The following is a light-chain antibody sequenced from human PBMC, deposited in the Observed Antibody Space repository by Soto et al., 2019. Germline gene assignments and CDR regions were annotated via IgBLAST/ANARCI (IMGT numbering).Light chain of an antibody. CDR2: GAS. Sequence: ENVLTQSPGTLSLYTGERATLSCRASQSVSSSYLAWYQQKPGQAPRLLISGASSRATGIPARFSGSGSGTEFTLTISSLQSEDFAVYYCQQYDIWPITFGQGTRLEI. CDR3: QQYDIWPIT. CDR1: QSVSSSY. V-gene: IGKV3-20*01. J-gene: IGKJ5*01.